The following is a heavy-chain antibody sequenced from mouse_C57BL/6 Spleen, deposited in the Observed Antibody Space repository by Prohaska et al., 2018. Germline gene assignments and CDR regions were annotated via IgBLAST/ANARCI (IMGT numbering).Heavy chain of an antibody. D-gene: IGHD1-1*01. J-gene: IGHJ3*01. CDR1: GYAFSSSW. Sequence: VKISCKASGYAFSSSWMNWVKQRPGKGLEWIGRIYPGDGDTNYNGKFKGKATLTADKSSSTAYMQLTSLTSEDSAVYFCARERYYYGSSYSAWFAYWGQGTLVTVSA. CDR3: ARERYYYGSSYSAWFAY. V-gene: IGHV1-82*01. CDR2: IYPGDGDT.